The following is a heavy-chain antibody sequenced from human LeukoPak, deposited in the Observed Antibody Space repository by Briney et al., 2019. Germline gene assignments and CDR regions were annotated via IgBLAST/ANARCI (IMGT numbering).Heavy chain of an antibody. CDR1: GYTFTSYG. V-gene: IGHV1-18*01. D-gene: IGHD6-6*01. J-gene: IGHJ6*03. CDR3: ARDDPSIAARSEYYYYYMDV. CDR2: ISAYNGNT. Sequence: GASVKVSCKASGYTFTSYGISWVRQAPGQGLEWMGWISAYNGNTNYAQKLQGRVTVTTDTSTSTAYMELRSLRSDDTAVYYCARDDPSIAARSEYYYYYMDVWGKGTTVTVSS.